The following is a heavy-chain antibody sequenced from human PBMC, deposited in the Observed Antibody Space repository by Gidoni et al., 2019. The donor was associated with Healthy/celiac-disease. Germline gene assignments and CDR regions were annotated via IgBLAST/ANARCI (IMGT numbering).Heavy chain of an antibody. CDR1: GFTFSNAW. CDR3: QTTNYDSSGYYYERAFDY. D-gene: IGHD3-22*01. Sequence: EVQLVESGGGLVKPGGSLRLSCAASGFTFSNAWMSWVRQAPGKGLEWVGRIKSKTDGGTTDYAAPVKGRFTISRDDSKNTLYLQMNSLKTEDTAVYYCQTTNYDSSGYYYERAFDYWGQGTLVTVSS. CDR2: IKSKTDGGTT. J-gene: IGHJ4*02. V-gene: IGHV3-15*01.